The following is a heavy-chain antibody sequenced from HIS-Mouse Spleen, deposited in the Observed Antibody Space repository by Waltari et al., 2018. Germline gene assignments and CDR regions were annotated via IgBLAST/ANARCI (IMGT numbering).Heavy chain of an antibody. CDR3: AREIPYSSSWYDWYFDL. Sequence: QLQLQESGPGLVKPSETLSLTCTVSGGSISSSSYYWGCIRQPPGKGLEWIGSIYYSGRTYNNPSLKSRVTIAVDTAKNQFSLKLSAVTAADTAVYYCAREIPYSSSWYDWYFDLWGRGTLVTVSS. CDR1: GGSISSSSYY. D-gene: IGHD6-13*01. J-gene: IGHJ2*01. V-gene: IGHV4-39*07. CDR2: IYYSGRT.